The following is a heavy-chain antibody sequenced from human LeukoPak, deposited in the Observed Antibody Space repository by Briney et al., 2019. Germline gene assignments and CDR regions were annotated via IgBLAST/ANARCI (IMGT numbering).Heavy chain of an antibody. Sequence: PGGSLRLSCAASGFTFSSYWMSWVRQAPGKGLQWVSTISGSGGSTYYADSVKGRFTISRDNSKNTLYLQMNSLRAEDTAVYYCAKGTYNWNDDYYFDYWGQGTLVTVSS. D-gene: IGHD1-20*01. V-gene: IGHV3-23*01. CDR1: GFTFSSYW. CDR2: ISGSGGST. J-gene: IGHJ4*02. CDR3: AKGTYNWNDDYYFDY.